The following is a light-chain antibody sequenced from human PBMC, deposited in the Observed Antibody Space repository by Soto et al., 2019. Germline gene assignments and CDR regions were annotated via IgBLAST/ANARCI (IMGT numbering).Light chain of an antibody. CDR2: KAS. CDR1: QSISSW. J-gene: IGKJ1*01. Sequence: IQMTQSPSTLSASVGDRVTITCRSSQSISSWLAWYQQKPGKAPKLLIYKASSLESGVPSRFSGSGSGTEFTLTISSLQPDDFATYNCQQYNSYSPTFGQGTKVEIK. V-gene: IGKV1-5*03. CDR3: QQYNSYSPT.